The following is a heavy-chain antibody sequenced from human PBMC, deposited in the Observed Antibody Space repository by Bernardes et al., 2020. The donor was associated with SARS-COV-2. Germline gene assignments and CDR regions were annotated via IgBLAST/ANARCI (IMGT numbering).Heavy chain of an antibody. CDR1: GASFSSYY. Sequence: SETLSLTCTVSGASFSSYYWSWIRQPPGKGLEWIGYVNYSGSTNYNPSLKSRVTISVDTSKNQFSLKLNSVTAADTAVYYCARHEYASSTYYYARADAFDIWGQGTMGTVSS. V-gene: IGHV4-59*08. CDR2: VNYSGST. CDR3: ARHEYASSTYYYARADAFDI. D-gene: IGHD3-22*01. J-gene: IGHJ3*02.